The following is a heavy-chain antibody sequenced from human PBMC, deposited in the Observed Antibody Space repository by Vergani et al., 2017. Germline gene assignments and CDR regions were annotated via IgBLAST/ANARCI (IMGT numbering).Heavy chain of an antibody. Sequence: EVQLVESGGGLVKRGGSLRLSCAASGFTLSSYSMNWVRQAPGKGLEWVSSISSSSSYIHYSDSLKGRFTISRDNAKNSLYLQMNSLRAEDTAVYYCARPYYADYGMDVWGQGTTVTVSS. CDR3: ARPYYADYGMDV. CDR1: GFTLSSYS. V-gene: IGHV3-21*01. CDR2: ISSSSSYI. J-gene: IGHJ6*02. D-gene: IGHD3-10*01.